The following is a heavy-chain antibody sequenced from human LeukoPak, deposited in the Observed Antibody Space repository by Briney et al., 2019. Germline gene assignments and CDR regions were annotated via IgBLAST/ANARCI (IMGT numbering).Heavy chain of an antibody. Sequence: GASVKVSCKASGGTFSSYAISWVRQAPGQGLEWMGGIIPIFGTVNYAQKFQGRVTITADESTSTAYMELSSLRSEDTAVYYCARAASRLSPLPFDPWGQGTLVTVSS. D-gene: IGHD2-15*01. CDR1: GGTFSSYA. CDR3: ARAASRLSPLPFDP. J-gene: IGHJ5*02. V-gene: IGHV1-69*13. CDR2: IIPIFGTV.